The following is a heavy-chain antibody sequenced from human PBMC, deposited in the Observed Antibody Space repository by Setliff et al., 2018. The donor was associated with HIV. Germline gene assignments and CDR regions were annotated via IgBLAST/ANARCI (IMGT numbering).Heavy chain of an antibody. Sequence: GGSLRLSCVVSGFNVRSNYMNWVRQAPGKGLEWVSVIYDDGSTYYTGSVKGRFTISRDNSKNTLYLQMNSLRPDDTAVYYCARDRYHYDSSESNAGFDYWGQGTRVTVS. CDR1: GFNVRSNY. J-gene: IGHJ4*02. CDR3: ARDRYHYDSSESNAGFDY. D-gene: IGHD3-22*01. CDR2: IYDDGST. V-gene: IGHV3-53*05.